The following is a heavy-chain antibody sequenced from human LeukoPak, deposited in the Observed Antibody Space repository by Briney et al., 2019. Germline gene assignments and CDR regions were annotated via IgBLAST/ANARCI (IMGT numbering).Heavy chain of an antibody. CDR1: GFTFSDYY. Sequence: GGSLRLSCAASGFTFSDYYMTWIRQAPGKGLEWVSHIAHSGNGMWYADAVEGRFTISRDNAKNLLFLQMDSLRAEDTAVYYCARGHYEMGVWGQGTTVIVSS. V-gene: IGHV3-11*01. CDR3: ARGHYEMGV. CDR2: IAHSGNGM. J-gene: IGHJ6*02.